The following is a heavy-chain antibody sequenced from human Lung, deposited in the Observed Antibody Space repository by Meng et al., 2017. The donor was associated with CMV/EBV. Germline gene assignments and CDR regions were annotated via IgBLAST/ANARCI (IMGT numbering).Heavy chain of an antibody. J-gene: IGHJ5*02. Sequence: GESXKISCTASGFTFNRFWIHWVRQAPGKGPVWVSVINTDGATTRYADSMKGRFTISRDNTKSTLYLQMNSLRAEDTAVYYCASANHFGSGMAFDPWGQGTLVTVSS. CDR3: ASANHFGSGMAFDP. CDR2: INTDGATT. V-gene: IGHV3-74*01. CDR1: GFTFNRFW. D-gene: IGHD3-10*01.